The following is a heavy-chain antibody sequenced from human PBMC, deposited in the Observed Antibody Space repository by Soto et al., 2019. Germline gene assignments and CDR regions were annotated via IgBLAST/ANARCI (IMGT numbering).Heavy chain of an antibody. CDR3: ARARVVVTARDY. D-gene: IGHD2-21*02. V-gene: IGHV1-3*05. CDR1: GYTFTSYA. J-gene: IGHJ4*02. Sequence: QVQLVQSGAEEKKPGASVKVSCKASGYTFTSYAMHWVRQAPGQRLEWMGWINAGNGNTKYSQKFQGRVTITRDTSASTAYMELSSLRSEDTAVYYCARARVVVTARDYWGQGTLVTVSS. CDR2: INAGNGNT.